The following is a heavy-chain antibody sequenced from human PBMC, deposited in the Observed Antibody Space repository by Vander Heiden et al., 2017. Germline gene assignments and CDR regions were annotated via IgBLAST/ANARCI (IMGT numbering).Heavy chain of an antibody. D-gene: IGHD3-10*01. CDR2: INTNSGGT. Sequence: QVQLVQSGAEVKKPGASVTVSCKASGYTFTGYYRHWVRQAPGQGLEWMGWINTNSGGTNYAQKFQGRVTMTRDTSISTAYMELSRLRSDDTAVYYCARVQGSRGYWGQGTLVTVSS. V-gene: IGHV1-2*02. CDR3: ARVQGSRGY. CDR1: GYTFTGYY. J-gene: IGHJ4*02.